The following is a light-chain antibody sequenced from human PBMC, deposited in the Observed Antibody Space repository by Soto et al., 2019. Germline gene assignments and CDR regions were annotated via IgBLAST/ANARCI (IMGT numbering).Light chain of an antibody. Sequence: QSVLTQPGSVSGSPGQSITISCTGTYTDVGGYNRVSWYQHHAGKGPKMLIFEVDNRPSGISDRFSGSKSGDTASLTISDLQAEDEADYYCVSYIESSLTHWVFGGGTKVTVL. CDR1: YTDVGGYNR. CDR2: EVD. CDR3: VSYIESSLTHWV. J-gene: IGLJ3*02. V-gene: IGLV2-14*01.